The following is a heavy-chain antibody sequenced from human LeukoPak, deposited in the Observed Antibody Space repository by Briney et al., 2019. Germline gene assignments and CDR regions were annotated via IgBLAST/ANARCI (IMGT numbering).Heavy chain of an antibody. CDR1: KYTLTDHD. Sequence: ASVKVSCKASKYTLTDHDIHWVRQAPGQRLEWMGWINPGNGNTKYSQKFQGRVTITRDTSASIAYMELSSLTSEDTAVYYCARKRSTSCYALPCYYYYYGMDVWGQGTTVTVSS. D-gene: IGHD2-2*01. CDR2: INPGNGNT. V-gene: IGHV1-3*01. CDR3: ARKRSTSCYALPCYYYYYGMDV. J-gene: IGHJ6*02.